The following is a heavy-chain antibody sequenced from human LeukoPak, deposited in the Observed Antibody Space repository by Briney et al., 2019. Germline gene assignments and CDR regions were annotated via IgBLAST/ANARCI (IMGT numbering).Heavy chain of an antibody. J-gene: IGHJ3*02. V-gene: IGHV4-34*01. D-gene: IGHD2-15*01. CDR2: INHSGST. CDR3: ARGNIVVVVAALLRLDAFDI. CDR1: GGSFSGYY. Sequence: SETLSLTCAVYGGSFSGYYWSWIRQPPGKGLEWIGEINHSGSTNYNPSLKSRVTISVDTSKNQLSLKLSSVTAADTAVYYCARGNIVVVVAALLRLDAFDIWGQGTMVTVSS.